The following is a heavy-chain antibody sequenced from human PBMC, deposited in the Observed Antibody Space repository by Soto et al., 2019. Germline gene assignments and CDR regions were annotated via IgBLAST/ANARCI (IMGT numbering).Heavy chain of an antibody. CDR3: AKDSYSDFWSGHYYYFDF. J-gene: IGHJ4*02. Sequence: VGFQRLCNAASRVNFVAFAGGWVRQSPAKGLEWVAAISGGGANTYYADSVKGRFTISRDNSKNTLYLQMDSLRAEDTAIYFCAKDSYSDFWSGHYYYFDFWGQGTLVTGSS. V-gene: IGHV3-23*01. CDR2: ISGGGANT. D-gene: IGHD3-3*01. CDR1: RVNFVAFA.